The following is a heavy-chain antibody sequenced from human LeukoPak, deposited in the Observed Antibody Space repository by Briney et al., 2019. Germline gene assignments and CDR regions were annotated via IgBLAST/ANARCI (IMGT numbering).Heavy chain of an antibody. V-gene: IGHV6-1*01. CDR1: GDSVSSNSAA. D-gene: IGHD4/OR15-4a*01. J-gene: IGHJ3*02. CDR3: AGVTMVYDAFDI. CDR2: TYYRSKWYN. Sequence: SQTLSLTCAISGDSVSSNSAAWNWIRQSPSRGLEWLGRTYYRSKWYNDYAVSVKSRITINPDTSKNQFSLKLSSVTAADTAVYYCAGVTMVYDAFDIWGQGTMVTVSS.